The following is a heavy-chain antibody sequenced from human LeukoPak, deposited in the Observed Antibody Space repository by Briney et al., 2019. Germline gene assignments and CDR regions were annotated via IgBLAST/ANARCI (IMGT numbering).Heavy chain of an antibody. D-gene: IGHD5-12*01. CDR2: ISGSGVST. CDR3: AKEPSHSGYDQGYFDY. CDR1: GFTFSSYA. Sequence: GGSLSLSCSASGFTFSSYAMSWVRQAPGKGLEWVSAISGSGVSTYYADSVKGRFTISRDNSKNTLYLQMNSLRAEDTAVYYCAKEPSHSGYDQGYFDYWGQGTLVTVSS. V-gene: IGHV3-23*01. J-gene: IGHJ4*02.